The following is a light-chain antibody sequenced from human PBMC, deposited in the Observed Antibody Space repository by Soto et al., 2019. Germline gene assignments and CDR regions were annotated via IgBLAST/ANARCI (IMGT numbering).Light chain of an antibody. J-gene: IGLJ1*01. CDR1: SSNIGAGYA. V-gene: IGLV1-40*01. CDR3: QSHDNSLSGFYV. Sequence: QSVLTQQPSVSGAPGQRVTISCTGSSSNIGAGYAVHWYQQLPGTGPKLLIYNNAIRPSGVPDRFSGSRSGTSASLAITGLQAEDEADYYCQSHDNSLSGFYVFGTGTKLTVL. CDR2: NNA.